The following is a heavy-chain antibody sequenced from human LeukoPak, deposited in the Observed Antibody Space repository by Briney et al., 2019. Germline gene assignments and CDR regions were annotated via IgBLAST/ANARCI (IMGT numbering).Heavy chain of an antibody. Sequence: GASVKVSCKASGYTFTSYDISWVRQAPGQGLEWMGWISAYNGNTNYAQKLQGRVTMTTDTSTSTAYMELRSLRSDDTAVYYCARVSPRYSSSSYYYYYMDVWGKGTTVTVSS. CDR2: ISAYNGNT. V-gene: IGHV1-18*01. CDR1: GYTFTSYD. J-gene: IGHJ6*03. CDR3: ARVSPRYSSSSYYYYYMDV. D-gene: IGHD6-6*01.